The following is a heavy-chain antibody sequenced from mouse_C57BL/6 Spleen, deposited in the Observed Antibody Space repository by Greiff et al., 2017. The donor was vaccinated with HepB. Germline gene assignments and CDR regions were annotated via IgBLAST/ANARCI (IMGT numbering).Heavy chain of an antibody. Sequence: EVQLQQSGAELVRPGASVKLSCTASGFNIKDDYMHWVKQRPEQGLEWIGWIHPENGDTEYASKFQGKATITADTSSNTAYLQLSSLTSEDTAVYYCTTNPSYAMDYWGQGTSVTVSS. CDR2: IHPENGDT. J-gene: IGHJ4*01. CDR1: GFNIKDDY. CDR3: TTNPSYAMDY. V-gene: IGHV14-4*01.